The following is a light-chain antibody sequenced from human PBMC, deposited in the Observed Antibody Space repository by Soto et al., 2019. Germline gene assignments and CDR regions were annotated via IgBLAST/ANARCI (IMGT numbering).Light chain of an antibody. CDR1: QSVTSSY. Sequence: VLTQSPGTLSLSPGERATLSCRASQSVTSSYLAGYQQKPGQAPRLLIYGASSRATGIPDRFSGRGSGTDFTLTISRLEPEDFAVYYCQPYGSSPAFGGGTKVEIK. CDR3: QPYGSSPA. CDR2: GAS. J-gene: IGKJ4*01. V-gene: IGKV3-20*01.